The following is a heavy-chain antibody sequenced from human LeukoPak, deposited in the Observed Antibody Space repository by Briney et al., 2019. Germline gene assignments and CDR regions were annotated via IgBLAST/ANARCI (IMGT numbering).Heavy chain of an antibody. CDR1: GFTVSSNY. CDR3: AKVKITMVRGPTLDYYYMDV. Sequence: GGSLRLSCAASGFTVSSNYMSWVRQAPGKGLEWVSVIYSGGSTYYADSVKGRFTISRDNSKNTLYLQMNSLRAEDTAVYYCAKVKITMVRGPTLDYYYMDVWGKGTTVTISS. J-gene: IGHJ6*03. D-gene: IGHD3-10*01. CDR2: IYSGGST. V-gene: IGHV3-53*05.